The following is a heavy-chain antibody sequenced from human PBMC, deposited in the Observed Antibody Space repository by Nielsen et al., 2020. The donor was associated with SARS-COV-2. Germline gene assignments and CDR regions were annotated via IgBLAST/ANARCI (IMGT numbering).Heavy chain of an antibody. D-gene: IGHD2-8*01. CDR2: IVGSGGST. Sequence: GESLKISCAASGFTFSNYAMTWVRQAPGKGLEWVSGIVGSGGSTYYADSVKGRFTISRDNSKNTLYLQMNSLRDEDTAVYYCAKGLYYFDYWGQGTLVTVSA. CDR1: GFTFSNYA. CDR3: AKGLYYFDY. V-gene: IGHV3-23*01. J-gene: IGHJ4*02.